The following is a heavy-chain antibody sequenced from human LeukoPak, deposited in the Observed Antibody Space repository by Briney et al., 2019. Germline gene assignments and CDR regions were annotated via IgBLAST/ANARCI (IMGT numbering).Heavy chain of an antibody. D-gene: IGHD1-20*01. J-gene: IGHJ4*02. CDR3: ARAYNWNEDFDF. CDR2: ISYDGSNK. CDR1: GFTFSSYG. V-gene: IGHV3-30*03. Sequence: GGSLRLSCAASGFTFSSYGMHWVRQAPGKGLEWVAVISYDGSNKYYADSVKGRFTISRGSAKNSLNLQMNSLRVEDTALYYCARAYNWNEDFDFWGQGTLVTVSS.